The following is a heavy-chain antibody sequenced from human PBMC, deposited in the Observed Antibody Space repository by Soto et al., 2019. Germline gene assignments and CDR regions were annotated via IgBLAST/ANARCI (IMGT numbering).Heavy chain of an antibody. D-gene: IGHD2-2*01. CDR2: ISYDGSNK. J-gene: IGHJ6*02. V-gene: IGHV3-30*18. CDR3: AKGSRYCSSTTCIYYYYSYGMDV. Sequence: QVQLVESGGGVVQPGRSLRLSCAASGFTFSSYGMHWVRQAPGKGLEWVAVISYDGSNKYYADSVKGRFTISRDNSKNILYLQMNRLRAEDTAVYYCAKGSRYCSSTTCIYYYYSYGMDVWGQGTTVTVSS. CDR1: GFTFSSYG.